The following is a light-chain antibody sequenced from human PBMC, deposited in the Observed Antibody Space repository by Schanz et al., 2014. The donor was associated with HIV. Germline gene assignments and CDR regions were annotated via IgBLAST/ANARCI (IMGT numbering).Light chain of an antibody. V-gene: IGLV7-46*01. Sequence: QAVVTQEPSLTVSPGGTVTLTCGSSTGAVTSDHYPYWFQQEPGQAPRTLIYDTNSKHSWTPARFSGSLLGGKAALTLSGAQPEDEADYYCLLSYTDAHVFGTGTKLTVL. CDR1: TGAVTSDHY. CDR2: DTN. CDR3: LLSYTDAHV. J-gene: IGLJ1*01.